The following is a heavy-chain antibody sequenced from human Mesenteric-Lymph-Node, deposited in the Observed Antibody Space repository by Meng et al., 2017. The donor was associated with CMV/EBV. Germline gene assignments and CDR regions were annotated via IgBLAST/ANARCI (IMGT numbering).Heavy chain of an antibody. CDR3: AGALWFGELVGY. CDR2: IKQDGSEK. V-gene: IGHV3-7*01. CDR1: GLTFSSFW. D-gene: IGHD3-10*01. J-gene: IGHJ4*02. Sequence: GGSLRLSCEVSGLTFSSFWMTWVRQVPGKGLEWVANIKQDGSEKFYVDSVKGRFTISRDNPRNSLFLQMNRLRAEDTAVYYCAGALWFGELVGYWGQGILVTVSS.